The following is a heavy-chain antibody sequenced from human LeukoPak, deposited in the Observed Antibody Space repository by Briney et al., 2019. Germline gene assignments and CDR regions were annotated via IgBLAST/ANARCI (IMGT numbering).Heavy chain of an antibody. Sequence: ASVKVSCKASGYTSTNYGISWVRQAPGQGLEWMGWISAYNGNRNYAQKLQGRVTMTTDTSTSTAYMELRSLGSDDTAVYYCARDPGNSPSPAWFDPWGQGTLVTVSS. J-gene: IGHJ5*02. D-gene: IGHD2/OR15-2a*01. CDR2: ISAYNGNR. CDR1: GYTSTNYG. CDR3: ARDPGNSPSPAWFDP. V-gene: IGHV1-18*01.